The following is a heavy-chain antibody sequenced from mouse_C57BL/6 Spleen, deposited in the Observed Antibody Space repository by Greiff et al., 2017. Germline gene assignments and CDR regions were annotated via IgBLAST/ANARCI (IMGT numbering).Heavy chain of an antibody. CDR1: GYSITSGYY. CDR3: AREDDGYSYYYAMDY. Sequence: ESGPGLVKPSQSLSLTCSFTGYSITSGYYWNWIRQFPGNKLEWMGYISYDGSNNYKPSLKNRISISRDTSKNQFLLKLNSVTTDDTATYCCAREDDGYSYYYAMDYWGQGTSVTVSS. J-gene: IGHJ4*01. D-gene: IGHD2-3*01. CDR2: ISYDGSN. V-gene: IGHV3-6*01.